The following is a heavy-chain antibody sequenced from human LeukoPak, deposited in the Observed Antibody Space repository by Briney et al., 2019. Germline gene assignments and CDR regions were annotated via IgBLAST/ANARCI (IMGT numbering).Heavy chain of an antibody. V-gene: IGHV4-30-4*08. CDR3: AREGPRANAFDI. CDR1: GGSISSGDYY. Sequence: SETLSLTCTVSGGSISSGDYYWSWIRQPPGKGPEWIGYIYYSGSTYYNPSLKSRVTISVDTSKNQFSLKLSSVTAADTAVYYCAREGPRANAFDIWGQGTMVTVSS. J-gene: IGHJ3*02. CDR2: IYYSGST.